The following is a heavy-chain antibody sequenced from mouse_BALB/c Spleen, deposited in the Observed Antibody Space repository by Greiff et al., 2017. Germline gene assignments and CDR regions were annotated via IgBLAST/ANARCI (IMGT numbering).Heavy chain of an antibody. J-gene: IGHJ3*01. CDR3: ARGGPPWFAY. CDR1: GFTFSSFG. V-gene: IGHV5-17*02. Sequence: EVKVVESGGGLVQPGGSRKLSCAASGFTFSSFGMHWVRQAPEKGLEWVAYISSGSSTIYYADTVKGRFTISRDNPKNTLFLQMTSLRSEDTAMYYCARGGPPWFAYWGQGTLVTVSA. CDR2: ISSGSSTI.